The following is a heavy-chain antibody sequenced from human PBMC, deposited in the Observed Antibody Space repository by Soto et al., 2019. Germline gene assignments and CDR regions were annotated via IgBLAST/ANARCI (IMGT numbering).Heavy chain of an antibody. CDR1: GFDFGDYY. D-gene: IGHD6-13*01. CDR3: VRPYYSSSWFPFDR. CDR2: IDSDDGTP. Sequence: GGPLRLSCTASGFDFGDYYMSWIRQAPGKGLEWVSYIDSDDGTPHYTDSVKGRFTISRDNAKNSLYLQMNSLRVEDTALYYCVRPYYSSSWFPFDRWGQGTLVTASS. V-gene: IGHV3-11*01. J-gene: IGHJ4*02.